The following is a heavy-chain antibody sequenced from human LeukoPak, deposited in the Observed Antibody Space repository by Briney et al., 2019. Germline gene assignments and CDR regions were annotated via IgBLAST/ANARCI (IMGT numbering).Heavy chain of an antibody. CDR2: ISSSSSTI. D-gene: IGHD3-3*01. J-gene: IGHJ4*02. CDR3: ARDAIMIFGVVPPPDQ. V-gene: IGHV3-48*01. Sequence: GSLRLSCAASGFIFSSYNMNWVRQAPGKGLEWVSYISSSSSTIYYADSVKGRFTISRDNGKNSLYLQMNSLRAEDTAVYYCARDAIMIFGVVPPPDQWGQGTLVTVSS. CDR1: GFIFSSYN.